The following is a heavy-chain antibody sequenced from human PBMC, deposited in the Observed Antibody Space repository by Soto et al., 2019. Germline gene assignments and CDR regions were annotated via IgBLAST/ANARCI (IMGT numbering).Heavy chain of an antibody. CDR3: AREKYPWFGELLTPGYYYYGMDV. Sequence: GGSLRLSCAASGFTFSSYSMNWVRQAPGKGLEWVSSISSSSSYIYYADSVKGRFTISRDNAKNSLYLQMNSLRAEDTAVYYCAREKYPWFGELLTPGYYYYGMDVWGQGTTVTVSS. V-gene: IGHV3-21*01. J-gene: IGHJ6*02. CDR1: GFTFSSYS. CDR2: ISSSSSYI. D-gene: IGHD3-10*01.